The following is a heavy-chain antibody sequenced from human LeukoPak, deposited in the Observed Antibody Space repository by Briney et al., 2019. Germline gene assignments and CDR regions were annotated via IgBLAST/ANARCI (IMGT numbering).Heavy chain of an antibody. D-gene: IGHD6-19*01. CDR2: IYYSGST. CDR3: ARTIIAVAGNYYYYGMDV. Sequence: PSETLSLTCTVSGGSISSYYWSWIRQPPGKGLEWIGYIYYSGSTNYNPSLESRVTISVDTSKNQFSLKLSSVTAADTAVYYCARTIIAVAGNYYYYGMDVWGQGTTVTVSS. V-gene: IGHV4-59*01. CDR1: GGSISSYY. J-gene: IGHJ6*02.